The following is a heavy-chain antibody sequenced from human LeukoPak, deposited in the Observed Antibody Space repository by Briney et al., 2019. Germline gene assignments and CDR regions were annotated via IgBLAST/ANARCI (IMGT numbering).Heavy chain of an antibody. J-gene: IGHJ3*02. V-gene: IGHV3-30*04. D-gene: IGHD4-17*01. CDR2: ISYDGSNK. CDR1: GFTFSSYA. Sequence: GGSLRLSCAASGFTFSSYAMHWVRQAPGKGLEWEAVISYDGSNKYYADSVKGRFIISRDNSKNTLYLQMNSLRAGDTAVYYCAREHDYGDYARAFDIWGQGTIVTVSS. CDR3: AREHDYGDYARAFDI.